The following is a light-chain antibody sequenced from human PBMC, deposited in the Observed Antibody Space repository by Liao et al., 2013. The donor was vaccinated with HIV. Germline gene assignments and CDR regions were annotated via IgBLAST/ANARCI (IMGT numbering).Light chain of an antibody. CDR1: TLADKY. Sequence: SFDLTQPPSVSVSPGQTASITCSGDTLADKYTFWYQQKPGQSPVLVMYEDTERPSGTPERFSGSRSGNTATLTISGTQTVDEADYYCQAWDSSTSYVFGTGTKVTVL. CDR2: EDT. J-gene: IGLJ1*01. CDR3: QAWDSSTSYV. V-gene: IGLV3-1*01.